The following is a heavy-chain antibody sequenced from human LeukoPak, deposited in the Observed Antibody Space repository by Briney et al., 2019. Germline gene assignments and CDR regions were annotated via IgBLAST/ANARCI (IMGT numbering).Heavy chain of an antibody. V-gene: IGHV4-31*11. J-gene: IGHJ3*02. CDR2: IYYSGST. D-gene: IGHD4-17*01. Sequence: PSETLSLTCAVCGGSISSGGYYWSWIRQHPGKGLKWIGYIYYSGSTYYNPSLKSRVTIPVDTSKNQFSLKLSSVTAADTAVYYCVGGDYQRLDYAFDIWGQGRMVTVSS. CDR3: VGGDYQRLDYAFDI. CDR1: GGSISSGGYY.